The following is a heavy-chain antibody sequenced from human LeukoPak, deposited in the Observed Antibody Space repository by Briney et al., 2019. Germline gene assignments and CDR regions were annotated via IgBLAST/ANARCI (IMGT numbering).Heavy chain of an antibody. CDR2: LSGSGGTT. D-gene: IGHD1-26*01. CDR1: GFTFSSYG. J-gene: IGHJ4*02. CDR3: AKDRVGAMLYFDY. V-gene: IGHV3-23*01. Sequence: GGSLRLSCSASGFTFSSYGMSWVRQAPGKGLEWVSGLSGSGGTTYYVDSVKGRYTISRDNSKNTLYLQMNSLRAEDTAVYYCAKDRVGAMLYFDYWGQGTLVTVSS.